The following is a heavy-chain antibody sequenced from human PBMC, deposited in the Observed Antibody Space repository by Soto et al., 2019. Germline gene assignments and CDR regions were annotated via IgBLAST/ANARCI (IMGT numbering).Heavy chain of an antibody. CDR2: INTDGGSS. V-gene: IGHV3-74*03. J-gene: IGHJ3*01. CDR1: GFTFSGPW. Sequence: EVQLVESGGDLVQPGGSLRLSCAASGFTFSGPWMNWVRQVPGKGLEWVSRINTDGGSSAYADSVKGRFTISRDNAKNTLYLRMNGLRAEDTDVYYCAREAGNCSSTGGYQRAFDPWGQGTTVSV. D-gene: IGHD2-2*01. CDR3: AREAGNCSSTGGYQRAFDP.